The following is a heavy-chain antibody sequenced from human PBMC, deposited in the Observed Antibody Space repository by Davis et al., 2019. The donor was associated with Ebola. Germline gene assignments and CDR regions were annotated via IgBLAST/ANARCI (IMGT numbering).Heavy chain of an antibody. J-gene: IGHJ2*01. D-gene: IGHD3-22*01. V-gene: IGHV4-39*01. Sequence: SETLSLTCTVSGGSISSSSYYWGWIRQPPGKGLEWIGSIYYSGSTYYNPSLKSRVTISVDTSKNQFSLKLSSVTAADTAVYYCARGLVNSSGYFYWYFDLWGRGTLVTVSS. CDR1: GGSISSSSYY. CDR3: ARGLVNSSGYFYWYFDL. CDR2: IYYSGST.